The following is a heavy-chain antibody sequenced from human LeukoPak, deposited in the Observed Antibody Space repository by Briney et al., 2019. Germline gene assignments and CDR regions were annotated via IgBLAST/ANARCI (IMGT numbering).Heavy chain of an antibody. D-gene: IGHD1-26*01. CDR3: AKDPYSGGYYTAFDI. V-gene: IGHV3-23*01. Sequence: GGSLRLSCAASGFTFSSYAMSWVRQAPGKGLEWVSAISGSGGSTYYADSVKGRFTISRDNPKNTLYLQMNSLRAEDTAVYYCAKDPYSGGYYTAFDIWGQGTMVTVSS. CDR2: ISGSGGST. J-gene: IGHJ3*02. CDR1: GFTFSSYA.